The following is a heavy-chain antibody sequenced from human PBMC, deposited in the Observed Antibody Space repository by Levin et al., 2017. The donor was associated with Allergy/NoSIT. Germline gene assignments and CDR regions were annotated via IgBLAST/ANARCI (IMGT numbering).Heavy chain of an antibody. Sequence: GGSLRLSCVTSGFGFDDYGMSWVRQAPGKGLEWVSSIDWNGRNTGYGDSVKGRFTISRDNVESALYLQMKSLRAEDTALYHWSPLPQRTTEGDEPKCLGNWGQGTLVTVSS. CDR1: GFGFDDYG. V-gene: IGHV3-20*01. J-gene: IGHJ4*02. CDR2: IDWNGRNT. D-gene: IGHD1-14*01. CDR3: SPLPQRTTEGDEPKCLGN.